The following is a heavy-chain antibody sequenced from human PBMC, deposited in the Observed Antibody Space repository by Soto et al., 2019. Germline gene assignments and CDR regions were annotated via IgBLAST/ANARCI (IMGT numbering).Heavy chain of an antibody. Sequence: SETLSVTCAVYGGSFSGYYWSWIRHPPGKGLEWIGEINHSGSTNYNPSLKSRVTISVDTSKNQFSLKLSSVTAADTDVYYCARVLGIVLVPAADYYYYYGMDVSGQGTTVTVPS. CDR2: INHSGST. V-gene: IGHV4-34*01. J-gene: IGHJ6*02. CDR1: GGSFSGYY. D-gene: IGHD2-2*01. CDR3: ARVLGIVLVPAADYYYYYGMDV.